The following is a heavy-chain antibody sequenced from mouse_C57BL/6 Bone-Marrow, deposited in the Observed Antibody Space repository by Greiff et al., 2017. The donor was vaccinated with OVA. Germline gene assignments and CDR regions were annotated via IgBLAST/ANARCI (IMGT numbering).Heavy chain of an antibody. CDR3: ARRGYSSHEGAFAY. V-gene: IGHV1-69*01. CDR2: IDPSDSYT. J-gene: IGHJ3*01. D-gene: IGHD3-2*02. Sequence: VQLQQPGAELVMPGASVKLSCKASGYTFTSYWMHWVKQRPGQGLEWIGEIDPSDSYTNYNQKFKGTSTLTVDKSSSTAYMQLSSRTSEDSAVYYCARRGYSSHEGAFAYWGQGTLVTVSA. CDR1: GYTFTSYW.